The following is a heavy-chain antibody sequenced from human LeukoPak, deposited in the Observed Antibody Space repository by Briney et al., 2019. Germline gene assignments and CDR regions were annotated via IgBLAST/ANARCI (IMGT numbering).Heavy chain of an antibody. CDR1: GYTFTSYD. D-gene: IGHD6-19*01. V-gene: IGHV1-8*01. CDR3: AIIYSWYSSGWADAFDI. J-gene: IGHJ3*02. CDR2: MNPNSGNT. Sequence: GASVKVSCKASGYTFTSYDINWVRQATGQGLVWMGWMNPNSGNTGYAQKFRGRVTMTRNTSISTAYMELSSLRSEDTAVYYCAIIYSWYSSGWADAFDIWGQGTMVTVSS.